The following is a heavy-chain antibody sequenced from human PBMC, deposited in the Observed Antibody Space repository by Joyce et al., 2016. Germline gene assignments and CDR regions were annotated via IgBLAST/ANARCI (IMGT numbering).Heavy chain of an antibody. CDR1: GVTFSSYA. V-gene: IGHV3-23*01. J-gene: IGHJ6*03. D-gene: IGHD6-6*01. CDR3: AKVAEGSAVYFYYMDV. CDR2: ISGSGGRI. Sequence: EVQLLESGGGLVQPAGSLRLSCAASGVTFSSYAMGWVRQAPGKGLGWVAVISGSGGRIYDADSVKGRFTFSRDNSKNTLYLQMNSLRAEDTAVYYCAKVAEGSAVYFYYMDVWGKGTTVTVSS.